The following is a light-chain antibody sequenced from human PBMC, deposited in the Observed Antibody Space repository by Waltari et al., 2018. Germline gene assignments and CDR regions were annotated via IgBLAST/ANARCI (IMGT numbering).Light chain of an antibody. CDR2: DEN. Sequence: SSELTQDPAVSVALGQTVRITCQGDSLRTYYATWYQQKPGQAPVLVIYDENNRLSGIPDRFSGSTSGNTASLTITGAQAEDEADYFCSSRDTSAKVVFGGGTKLTVL. CDR3: SSRDTSAKVV. J-gene: IGLJ2*01. V-gene: IGLV3-19*01. CDR1: SLRTYY.